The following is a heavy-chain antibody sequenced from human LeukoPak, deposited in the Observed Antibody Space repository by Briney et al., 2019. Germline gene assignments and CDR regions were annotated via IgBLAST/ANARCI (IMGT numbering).Heavy chain of an antibody. CDR1: VDSISGYY. J-gene: IGHJ4*02. V-gene: IGHV4-59*08. CDR3: ARHRAVAGPLDFDY. D-gene: IGHD6-19*01. CDR2: IYYSGST. Sequence: SETLSLTCTVSVDSISGYYWSWIRQPPGKGLEWIGYIYYSGSTNYNPSLKSRVTISVDTSKNQFSLKLSSVTAADTAVYCCARHRAVAGPLDFDYWGQGTLVTVSS.